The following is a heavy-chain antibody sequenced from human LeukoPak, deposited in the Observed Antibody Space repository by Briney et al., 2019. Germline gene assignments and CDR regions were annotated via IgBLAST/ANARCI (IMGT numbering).Heavy chain of an antibody. CDR1: AINVTTNY. D-gene: IGHD6-13*01. Sequence: GGSLTLSCAASAINVTTNYMTWIRQAPGKGLEWVSLIYGDNAAYHAESVRGRFIISRDSLKNTLFLQMNSLRAEDTAVYYCVSSTGQQFIPYDYWGHGAHVTVSS. V-gene: IGHV3-66*02. CDR2: IYGDNAA. J-gene: IGHJ4*01. CDR3: VSSTGQQFIPYDY.